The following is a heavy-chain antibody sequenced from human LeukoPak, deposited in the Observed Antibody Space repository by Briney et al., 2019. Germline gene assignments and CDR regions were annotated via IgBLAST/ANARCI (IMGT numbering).Heavy chain of an antibody. V-gene: IGHV4-61*01. CDR2: IYYSGST. D-gene: IGHD2-15*01. CDR3: ASTVVVAATRSFDP. Sequence: PSETLSLTCTVSGGSVSSGSYYWSWIRQPPGKGLEWIGYIYYSGSTNYNPSLKSRATISVDTSKNQFSLKLSSVTAADTAVYYCASTVVVAATRSFDPWGQGTLVTVSS. J-gene: IGHJ5*02. CDR1: GGSVSSGSYY.